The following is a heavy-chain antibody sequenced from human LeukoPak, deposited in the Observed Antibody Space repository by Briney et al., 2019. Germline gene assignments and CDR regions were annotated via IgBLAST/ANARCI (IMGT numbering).Heavy chain of an antibody. J-gene: IGHJ4*02. V-gene: IGHV4-59*01. CDR1: GGSISSYY. CDR2: IYYSGST. Sequence: ETLSLTCTVSGGSISSYYWSWIRQPPGKGLEWIGYIYYSGSTNYNPSLKSRVTISVDTSKNQFSLKLSSVTAADTAVYYCARASGIVGATVDYWGQGTLVTVSS. CDR3: ARASGIVGATVDY. D-gene: IGHD1-26*01.